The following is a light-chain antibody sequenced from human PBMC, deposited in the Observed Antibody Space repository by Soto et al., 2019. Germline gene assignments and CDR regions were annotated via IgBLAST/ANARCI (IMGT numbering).Light chain of an antibody. Sequence: DIQMTQSPSTLSASVGDRVTITCRASQSISSWLAWYQQKPGKAPQLLIYDASSLESGVPSRFSGSGSGTEFTLTISRLQPDDFATYYCQQYINYPWTFGQVTKVEIQ. CDR1: QSISSW. CDR2: DAS. CDR3: QQYINYPWT. V-gene: IGKV1-5*01. J-gene: IGKJ1*01.